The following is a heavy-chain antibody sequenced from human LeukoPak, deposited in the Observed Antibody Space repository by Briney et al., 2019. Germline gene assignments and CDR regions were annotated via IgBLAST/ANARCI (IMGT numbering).Heavy chain of an antibody. V-gene: IGHV1-2*02. CDR1: GYTFTGHY. Sequence: ASVKVSCKAFGYTFTGHYMNWVRQAPGQGLEWMGWINPNTGATIYAHKFQGRVSMTRDTSISTAYMELTSLRSGDTALYYCARDRVGSGWPRPYYFEFWGQGTLVTVSS. CDR3: ARDRVGSGWPRPYYFEF. J-gene: IGHJ4*02. CDR2: INPNTGAT. D-gene: IGHD6-19*01.